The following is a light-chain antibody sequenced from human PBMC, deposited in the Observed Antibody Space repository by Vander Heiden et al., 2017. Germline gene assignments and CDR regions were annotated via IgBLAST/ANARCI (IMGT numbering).Light chain of an antibody. J-gene: IGKJ1*01. CDR3: QQYYTFPWT. Sequence: DIQMTQSPSTLSTSVEDRVTISCRASQTIHEWLAWYQQKPGKAPELLIYDASTLKSGVPSRCSGAGSGKEFTLTISRLQPDDFATYYCQQYYTFPWTFGRGTKVDI. CDR1: QTIHEW. CDR2: DAS. V-gene: IGKV1-5*01.